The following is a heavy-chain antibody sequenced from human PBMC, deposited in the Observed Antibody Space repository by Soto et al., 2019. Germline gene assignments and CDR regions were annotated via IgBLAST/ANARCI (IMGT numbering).Heavy chain of an antibody. CDR1: GGSISSYY. J-gene: IGHJ4*02. D-gene: IGHD1-26*01. CDR3: ASLQVPWERHRGSY. V-gene: IGHV4-59*01. CDR2: IYYSGST. Sequence: KPSETLSLTCTVSGGSISSYYCSWIRQPPGKGLEWIGYIYYSGSTNYNPSLKSRVTISVDTSKNQFSLKLSSVTAADTAVYYCASLQVPWERHRGSYWGQGTLVTVSS.